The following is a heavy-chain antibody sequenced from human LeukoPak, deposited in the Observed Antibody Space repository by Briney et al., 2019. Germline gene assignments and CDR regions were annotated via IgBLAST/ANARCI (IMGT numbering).Heavy chain of an antibody. D-gene: IGHD1-26*01. CDR1: GFTLSSYA. Sequence: PGGSLRLSCAASGFTLSSYAMSWVRQAPGEGREWVSGTSLSGGSTYYADSVKGRFTVSRDNSENTLYLQMNSLRAEDTAVYYCAKLGWEVLSAVDYWGQGTLVTVSS. J-gene: IGHJ4*02. CDR2: TSLSGGST. V-gene: IGHV3-23*01. CDR3: AKLGWEVLSAVDY.